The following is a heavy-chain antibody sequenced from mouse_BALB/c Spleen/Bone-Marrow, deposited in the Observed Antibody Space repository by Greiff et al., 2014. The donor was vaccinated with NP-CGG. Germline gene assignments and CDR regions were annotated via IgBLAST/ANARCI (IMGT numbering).Heavy chain of an antibody. Sequence: LQQLGSELVRPGASVKLSCKASGYTFTSYWMHWVKQRPGQGLEWIGNNYPGSGSTNYDEKFKSKATLTVDTSSSTAYMQLSSLTPEDSAVYFCTREDRDWYFDVWGAGTTVTVSS. J-gene: IGHJ1*01. CDR2: NYPGSGST. V-gene: IGHV1S22*01. CDR1: GYTFTSYW. CDR3: TREDRDWYFDV.